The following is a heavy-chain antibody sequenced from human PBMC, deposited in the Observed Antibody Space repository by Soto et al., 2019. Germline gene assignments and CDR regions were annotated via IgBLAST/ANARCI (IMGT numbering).Heavy chain of an antibody. J-gene: IGHJ5*02. CDR1: GYTFTSYG. D-gene: IGHD2-2*01. CDR2: INTYNRKT. V-gene: IGHV1-18*04. CDR3: AREVCTSTACYPRGSGFAP. Sequence: QVQLVQSGAEVKKPGASVKVSCKASGYTFTSYGISWVRQAPGQGLEWMGWINTYNRKTNYAQGVQGRVIMTTDTSTSTVYKELRSLRSDDTAVYFCAREVCTSTACYPRGSGFAPWGQGTLVTVSS.